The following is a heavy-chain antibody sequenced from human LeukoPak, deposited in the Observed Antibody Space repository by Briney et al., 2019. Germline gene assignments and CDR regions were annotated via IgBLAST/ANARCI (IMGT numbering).Heavy chain of an antibody. CDR3: AKRSDPGWFDP. Sequence: ASVKVSCKDSGYTFTSYDINWVRQATGQGLEWMGWMNPSSGSTGYAQKFQGRVTMTRNTSISTAYMELSSLRSEDTAVYYCAKRSDPGWFDPWGQGTLVTVSS. CDR1: GYTFTSYD. V-gene: IGHV1-8*01. CDR2: MNPSSGST. J-gene: IGHJ5*02. D-gene: IGHD7-27*01.